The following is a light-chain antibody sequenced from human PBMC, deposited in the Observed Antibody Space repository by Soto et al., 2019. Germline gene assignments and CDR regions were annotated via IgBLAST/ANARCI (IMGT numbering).Light chain of an antibody. CDR2: DAS. Sequence: EIVLTQSPGTLSLSPGEIATLYFSASQSVTSNYLAWYQQKPGQAPRLLIYDASSRATGIPDRFSGSGSGTDFTLTINRLEPEDFAVFHCQQYDSSPITFGQGTRLENK. CDR1: QSVTSNY. CDR3: QQYDSSPIT. J-gene: IGKJ5*01. V-gene: IGKV3-20*01.